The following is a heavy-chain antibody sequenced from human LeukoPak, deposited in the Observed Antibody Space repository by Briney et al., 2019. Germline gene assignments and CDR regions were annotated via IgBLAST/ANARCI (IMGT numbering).Heavy chain of an antibody. V-gene: IGHV4-4*07. Sequence: PSETLSLTCSVCGASITKYYWSWIRQPAGEGLEWIGRIHTSGTTNYNPSLKRRITMSLDTSRNQVSLKLRSVTAADTAMYYCVRDEANSGCPDYWGQGTLVTVSS. D-gene: IGHD3-22*01. CDR2: IHTSGTT. J-gene: IGHJ4*02. CDR1: GASITKYY. CDR3: VRDEANSGCPDY.